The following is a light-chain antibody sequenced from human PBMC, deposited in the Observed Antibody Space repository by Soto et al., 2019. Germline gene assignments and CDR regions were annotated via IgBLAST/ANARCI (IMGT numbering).Light chain of an antibody. CDR3: QQYGSSRTWT. V-gene: IGKV3-20*01. CDR1: QSVSSSY. J-gene: IGKJ1*01. CDR2: GAS. Sequence: EIVLTQSPGTLSLSTGERATLSCRASQSVSSSYVAWYHQKPGQAPRLLIYGASTRATDVPDRFSGSGSGADFTLSISRLEPEDFAVYYCQQYGSSRTWTFGQGTMVDIK.